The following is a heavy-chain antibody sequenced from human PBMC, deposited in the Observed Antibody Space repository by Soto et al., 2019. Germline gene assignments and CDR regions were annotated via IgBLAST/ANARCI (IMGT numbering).Heavy chain of an antibody. D-gene: IGHD4-4*01. J-gene: IGHJ6*04. CDR1: GGSISSSSYY. Sequence: SETLSLTWTVSGGSISSSSYYWGWIRQPPGKGLEWIGSIYYSGSTYYNPSLKSRVTISVDTSKNQFSLKLSSVTAADTAVYYCARNPPMTTVADVWGKGTTVTVSS. CDR3: ARNPPMTTVADV. V-gene: IGHV4-39*01. CDR2: IYYSGST.